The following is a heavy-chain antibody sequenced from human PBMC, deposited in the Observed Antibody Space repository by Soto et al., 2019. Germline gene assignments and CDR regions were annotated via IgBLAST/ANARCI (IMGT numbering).Heavy chain of an antibody. CDR3: ARVLGPWFGEFPFDF. D-gene: IGHD3-10*01. V-gene: IGHV4-31*03. Sequence: QVKLQESGPGLVKPSQTLSLTCTVSGGSISRGVYYWSWIRQHPGKGWEWIGYIYYSGSTYYNPSLYSRVTMSVDTSKNQFSLNVTSVTDADTAMYFCARVLGPWFGEFPFDFWGQGILVTVSS. J-gene: IGHJ4*02. CDR1: GGSISRGVYY. CDR2: IYYSGST.